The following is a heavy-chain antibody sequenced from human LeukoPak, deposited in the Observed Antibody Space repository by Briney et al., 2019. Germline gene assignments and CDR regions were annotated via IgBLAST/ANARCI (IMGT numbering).Heavy chain of an antibody. CDR1: GGSISGYY. J-gene: IGHJ4*02. V-gene: IGHV4-59*01. D-gene: IGHD7-27*01. CDR3: ARDKQPGDY. Sequence: PSETLSLTCTVSGGSISGYYWSWIRQPPGKGLEWIAYISYTGSATYNPSLKSRVTISVDRSKNQFSLKLTSVTAADTAVYYCARDKQPGDYWGQGTLVTVSS. CDR2: ISYTGSA.